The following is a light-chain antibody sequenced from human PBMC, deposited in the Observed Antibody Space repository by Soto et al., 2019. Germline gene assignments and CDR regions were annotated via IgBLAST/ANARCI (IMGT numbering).Light chain of an antibody. CDR1: QSVRSNY. CDR3: QQYRDLPQT. J-gene: IGKJ1*01. V-gene: IGKV3-20*01. CDR2: NSS. Sequence: EIVLTQSPGTLSLSPGERVTLSRRASQSVRSNYLAWYQQKPGQAPRLLIYNSSTRATGIPDRFSGSGSGTDFTLTISRLEPEDFALYYCQQYRDLPQTFGQGTQVEIK.